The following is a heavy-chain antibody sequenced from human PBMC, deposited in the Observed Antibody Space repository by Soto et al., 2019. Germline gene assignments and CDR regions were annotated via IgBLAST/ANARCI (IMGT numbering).Heavy chain of an antibody. D-gene: IGHD3-10*01. Sequence: QVQLVESGGGVVQPGMSLRLSCAASGFTFSNYGMHWVRQAPGKGLEWVAVIWDDGSNTYYTDSVKGRFTISRDNSKNTLYLQMNSLRAEDTAVYYCARVTCSGTAEFGFDYWGQGTLVTVSS. CDR1: GFTFSNYG. V-gene: IGHV3-33*01. J-gene: IGHJ4*02. CDR3: ARVTCSGTAEFGFDY. CDR2: IWDDGSNT.